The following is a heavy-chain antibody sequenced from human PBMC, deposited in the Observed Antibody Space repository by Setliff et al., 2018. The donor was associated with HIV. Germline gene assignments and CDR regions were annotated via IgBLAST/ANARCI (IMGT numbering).Heavy chain of an antibody. CDR3: ASIDCGGDCYSYYYYGMDV. Sequence: ASVKVSCKASGFTFTTYAVHWVRQAPGQRPEWMGWINAGNGNTKYSQKFQGRVTITRDTSASTAYMELSSLRSEDTAVYYCASIDCGGDCYSYYYYGMDVWGQGTTVTVSS. CDR2: INAGNGNT. CDR1: GFTFTTYA. D-gene: IGHD2-21*02. J-gene: IGHJ6*02. V-gene: IGHV1-3*01.